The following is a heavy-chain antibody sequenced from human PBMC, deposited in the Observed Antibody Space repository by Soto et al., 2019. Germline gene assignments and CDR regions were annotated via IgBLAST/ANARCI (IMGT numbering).Heavy chain of an antibody. Sequence: QVQLVESGGGEVQPGRSLRLSCAASGFTFSAYALHWVRQAPGTGLEWVATVSYGDSNKYYADSVKGPFTISRDNSKKTLFLQMNSLKVEDTAIYYCARSGFYGSGILYFYGVDVWGQGTTVTVSS. CDR2: VSYGDSNK. CDR1: GFTFSAYA. D-gene: IGHD3-10*01. V-gene: IGHV3-30-3*01. J-gene: IGHJ6*02. CDR3: ARSGFYGSGILYFYGVDV.